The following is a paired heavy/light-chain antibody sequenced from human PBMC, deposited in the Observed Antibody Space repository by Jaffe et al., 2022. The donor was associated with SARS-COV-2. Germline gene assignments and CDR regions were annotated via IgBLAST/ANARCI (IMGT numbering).Light chain of an antibody. J-gene: IGLJ3*02. CDR1: SSNIGAGYD. Sequence: QPVLTQPPSVSGAPGQRVTISCTGSSSNIGAGYDVHWYQQLPGTAPKRLIYGNTNRPSGVPDRFSGSKSGTSASLAITGLQAEDEADYYCQSYDNSLSGVMFGGGTKLTVL. V-gene: IGLV1-40*01. CDR3: QSYDNSLSGVM. CDR2: GNT.
Heavy chain of an antibody. J-gene: IGHJ4*02. CDR1: GYTFTSYD. CDR3: ARGGYMYGYEI. CDR2: ISASKGNT. D-gene: IGHD5-18*01. V-gene: IGHV1-18*01. Sequence: QVHLEQSGAEVKKPGASVKVSCKASGYTFTSYDITWVRQALGQGLEWMGWISASKGNTNYAQKLQGRVTLTTDTSTSTAYMELRSLRSDDTAVYYCARGGYMYGYEIWGQGTLVTVSS.